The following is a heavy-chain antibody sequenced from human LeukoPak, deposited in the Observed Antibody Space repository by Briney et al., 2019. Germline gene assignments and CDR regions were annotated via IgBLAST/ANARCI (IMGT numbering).Heavy chain of an antibody. D-gene: IGHD6-19*01. CDR3: ARVRGSGWYVDY. V-gene: IGHV3-21*01. CDR2: ISTGSGSI. Sequence: PGGSLRLSCAASGFTFSNSWMHWVRQAPGKGLEWVSFISTGSGSIYYADSVKGRFTISRDNAKNSLYLQMNSLRADDTAVYYCARVRGSGWYVDYWGQGTLVTVSS. CDR1: GFTFSNSW. J-gene: IGHJ4*02.